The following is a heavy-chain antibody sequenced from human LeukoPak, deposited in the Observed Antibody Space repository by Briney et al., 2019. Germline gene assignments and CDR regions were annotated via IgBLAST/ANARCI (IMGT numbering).Heavy chain of an antibody. V-gene: IGHV3-21*01. Sequence: PGGSLRLSCAASGVTFTTYTMNWVRQAPGKGLEWVSDISSSGSYIDYADSVKGRFTISRENAKNSLFLQMSSLRVEDTAVYYCARSLIADGAFDIWGQGTMVTVSS. CDR3: ARSLIADGAFDI. CDR2: ISSSGSYI. D-gene: IGHD2-21*01. CDR1: GVTFTTYT. J-gene: IGHJ3*02.